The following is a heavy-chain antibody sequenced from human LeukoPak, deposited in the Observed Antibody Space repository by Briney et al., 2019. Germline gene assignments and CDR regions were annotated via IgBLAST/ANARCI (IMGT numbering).Heavy chain of an antibody. J-gene: IGHJ4*02. CDR3: ARDFLDYYGSGSYYIGSFDY. CDR2: IWYDGSNE. CDR1: GFTFSSYS. V-gene: IGHV3-33*08. Sequence: PGGSLRLSCAASGFTFSSYSMHWVRQAPGKGLEWVAVIWYDGSNEYYADSVKGRFTISRDDSRNTLYLQMNSLKAEDTAVYYCARDFLDYYGSGSYYIGSFDYWGQGTLVTVSS. D-gene: IGHD3-10*01.